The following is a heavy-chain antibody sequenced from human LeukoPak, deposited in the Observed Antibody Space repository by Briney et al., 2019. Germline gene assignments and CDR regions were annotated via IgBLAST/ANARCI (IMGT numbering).Heavy chain of an antibody. J-gene: IGHJ4*02. CDR3: ARDPVGGSTIFDY. CDR1: GFTFGNYW. D-gene: IGHD1-26*01. Sequence: GGSLRLSCAASGFTFGNYWMHWVRQAPGKGLVWVSRINSDGSSTTYADSVKGRFTISRDNAKNTLYLQTNSLRAEDTAVYYCARDPVGGSTIFDYWGQGTLVTVSS. V-gene: IGHV3-74*01. CDR2: INSDGSST.